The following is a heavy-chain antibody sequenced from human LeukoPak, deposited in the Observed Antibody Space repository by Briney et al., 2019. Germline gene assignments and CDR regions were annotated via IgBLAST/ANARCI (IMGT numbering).Heavy chain of an antibody. Sequence: ASVKVSCTASGYTFTGYYIHWVRQAPGQGIEWMRWINVYSGGTTYAQRFHGRVTMTRDTSTTTAYMELNSLRSDDTAVYYCARVRRPEYSSSSYYYYMDVWGKGTTVTV. J-gene: IGHJ6*03. D-gene: IGHD6-6*01. CDR1: GYTFTGYY. V-gene: IGHV1-2*02. CDR2: INVYSGGT. CDR3: ARVRRPEYSSSSYYYYMDV.